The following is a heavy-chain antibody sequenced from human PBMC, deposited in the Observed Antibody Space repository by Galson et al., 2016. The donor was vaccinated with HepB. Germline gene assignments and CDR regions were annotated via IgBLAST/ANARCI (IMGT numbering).Heavy chain of an antibody. CDR1: GFTFSSYW. J-gene: IGHJ6*02. D-gene: IGHD6-13*01. CDR3: ARRAMYSRSSTYYYGMDV. V-gene: IGHV3-74*01. CDR2: LNGDGGGT. Sequence: SLRLSCAASGFTFSSYWMHWVRQVPGKGLVWVSRLNGDGGGTSYADSVKGRFTISRDNAKNTLYLQMNSLRAEDTAVYYCARRAMYSRSSTYYYGMDVWGQGTTVTVSS.